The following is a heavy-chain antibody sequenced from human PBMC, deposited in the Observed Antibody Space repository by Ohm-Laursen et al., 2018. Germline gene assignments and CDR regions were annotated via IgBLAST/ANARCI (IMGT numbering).Heavy chain of an antibody. CDR2: ISWDGGST. Sequence: SLRLSCTASGFTFDDYTMHWVRQAPGKGLEWVSLISWDGGSTYYADSVKGRFTISRDNSKNSLYLQMNSLRTGDTALYYCAKPYYDFWSGYYTDYGMDVWGQGTTVTVSS. V-gene: IGHV3-43*01. CDR3: AKPYYDFWSGYYTDYGMDV. J-gene: IGHJ6*02. CDR1: GFTFDDYT. D-gene: IGHD3-3*01.